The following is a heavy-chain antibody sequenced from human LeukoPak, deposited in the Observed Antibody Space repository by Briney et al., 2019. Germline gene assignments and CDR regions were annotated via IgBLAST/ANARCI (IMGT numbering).Heavy chain of an antibody. J-gene: IGHJ4*02. Sequence: PSGTLSLTCTVSGGSISSKSYHWGWIRQPPGKGLELIGAISYSGRTYYSPPLQSRVTISGDSSKNQFSLKLRSVTAADTAVYHCARHWAYCSGGTCYSFDDWGQGTLVTVSS. D-gene: IGHD2-15*01. V-gene: IGHV4-39*01. CDR2: ISYSGRT. CDR1: GGSISSKSYH. CDR3: ARHWAYCSGGTCYSFDD.